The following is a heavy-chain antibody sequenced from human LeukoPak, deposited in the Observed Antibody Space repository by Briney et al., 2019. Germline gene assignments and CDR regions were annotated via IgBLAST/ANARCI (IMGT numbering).Heavy chain of an antibody. V-gene: IGHV1-18*01. D-gene: IGHD3-10*01. CDR1: GYTFTCYG. CDR3: ARVYGSGSFDAFHI. CDR2: ISAYNGNT. Sequence: ASVKVSCKASGYTFTCYGISWVRQAPGQGLEWMGWISAYNGNTNYAQKLQGRVTMTTDTSTSTAYMELRSLRSDDTAVYYCARVYGSGSFDAFHIWGQGTMVTVSS. J-gene: IGHJ3*02.